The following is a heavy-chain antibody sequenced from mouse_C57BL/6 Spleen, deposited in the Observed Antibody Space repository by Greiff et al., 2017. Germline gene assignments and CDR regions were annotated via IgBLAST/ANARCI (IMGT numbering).Heavy chain of an antibody. J-gene: IGHJ2*01. D-gene: IGHD1-1*01. CDR1: GYAFSRSW. Sequence: QVQLQQSGPELVKPGASVKISCKASGYAFSRSWLNWLKQRPGKGLEWIGRIYPGDGDTNYNGKFKGNATLTADNSSSTAYMQLSSLTSEDSAVYFCARTTVVATKYFDYWGQGTTLTVSS. CDR2: IYPGDGDT. V-gene: IGHV1-82*01. CDR3: ARTTVVATKYFDY.